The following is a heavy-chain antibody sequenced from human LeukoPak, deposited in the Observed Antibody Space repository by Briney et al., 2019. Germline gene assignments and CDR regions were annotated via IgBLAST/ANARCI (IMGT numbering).Heavy chain of an antibody. Sequence: GRSLRLSCAASGFTFSSYGMHWVRQATGKGLEWVSAIGTAGDTYYPGSVKGRFTISRENAKNSLYLQMNSLRAGDTAVYYCARGQNDAFDIWGQGTMVTVSS. CDR3: ARGQNDAFDI. V-gene: IGHV3-13*01. CDR2: IGTAGDT. J-gene: IGHJ3*02. CDR1: GFTFSSYG.